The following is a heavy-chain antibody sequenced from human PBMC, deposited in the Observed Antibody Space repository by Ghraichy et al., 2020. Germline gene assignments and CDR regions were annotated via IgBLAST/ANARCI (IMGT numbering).Heavy chain of an antibody. CDR2: FDPEDGET. Sequence: ASVKVSCKVSGYTLTELSMHWVRQAPGKGLEWMGGFDPEDGETIYAQKFQGRVTMTEDTSTDTAYMELSSLRSEDTAVYYCATVVGGNYDPDAFDIWGQGTMVTVSS. J-gene: IGHJ3*02. CDR1: GYTLTELS. V-gene: IGHV1-24*01. CDR3: ATVVGGNYDPDAFDI. D-gene: IGHD3-22*01.